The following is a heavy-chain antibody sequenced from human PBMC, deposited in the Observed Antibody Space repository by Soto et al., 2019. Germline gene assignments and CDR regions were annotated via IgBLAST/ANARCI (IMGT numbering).Heavy chain of an antibody. D-gene: IGHD3-3*01. CDR1: GGSISSYY. J-gene: IGHJ5*01. V-gene: IGHV4-59*01. Sequence: SETLSLTCTVSGGSISSYYWSWIRQPPGKGLEWIGYIYYSGSTNYNPSLKSRVTISVDTSKNQFSLKLSSVTAADTAVYYCARAYYDFWSGYLNWFDSWGQGTLVTVSS. CDR2: IYYSGST. CDR3: ARAYYDFWSGYLNWFDS.